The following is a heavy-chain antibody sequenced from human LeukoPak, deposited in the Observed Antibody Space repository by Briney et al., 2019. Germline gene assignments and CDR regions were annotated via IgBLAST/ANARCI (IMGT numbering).Heavy chain of an antibody. CDR1: GYTFTNYY. J-gene: IGHJ4*02. D-gene: IGHD2-15*01. CDR3: ARSACSGDSCFLDY. Sequence: ASVKVSCKASGYTFTNYYIHWVRQAPGQGREWMGIINPSDGSTSYAQKFQGTVPMTRDMSTNTLYMELSSLTSKDTAVYYCARSACSGDSCFLDYWGQGTLVTVSS. V-gene: IGHV1-46*01. CDR2: INPSDGST.